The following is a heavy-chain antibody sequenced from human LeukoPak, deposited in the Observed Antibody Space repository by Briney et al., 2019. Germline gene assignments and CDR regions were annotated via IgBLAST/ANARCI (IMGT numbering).Heavy chain of an antibody. V-gene: IGHV1-2*02. J-gene: IGHJ4*02. CDR2: INPNSGGT. D-gene: IGHD3-10*01. Sequence: GASVKVSCKASGYTFTGYYMHWVRQAPGQGLEWMGWINPNSGGTNYAQKLQGRVTMTTDTSTSTAYMELRSLRSDDTAVYYCARVPLWFGEFQFDYWGQGTLVTVSS. CDR3: ARVPLWFGEFQFDY. CDR1: GYTFTGYY.